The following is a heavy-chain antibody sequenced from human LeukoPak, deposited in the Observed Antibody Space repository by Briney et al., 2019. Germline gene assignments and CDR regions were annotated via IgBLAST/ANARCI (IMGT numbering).Heavy chain of an antibody. Sequence: PGGSLRLSCAASGFTFSSYAMSWVRQAPGKGLEWVSAISGSGGSTYYADSVKGRFTISRDNSKNTLYLQMNSLRAEDTAVYYCLVAATLGLGAFDIWGQGTMGTVSS. CDR2: ISGSGGST. J-gene: IGHJ3*02. CDR3: LVAATLGLGAFDI. D-gene: IGHD2-15*01. V-gene: IGHV3-23*01. CDR1: GFTFSSYA.